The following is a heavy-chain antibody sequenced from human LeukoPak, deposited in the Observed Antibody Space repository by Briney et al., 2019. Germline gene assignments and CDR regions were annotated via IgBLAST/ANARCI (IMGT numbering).Heavy chain of an antibody. V-gene: IGHV3-15*01. CDR2: IKNKTDGGTT. D-gene: IGHD2/OR15-2a*01. Sequence: PGGSLRLSCAASGFTFSNAWMSWVRQAPGKGLEWVGRIKNKTDGGTTDYAAPVKGRFTISRDDSKNTLDLQINSLKTEDTAVHYRTTLLRSPYGMDVWGQGTTVTVSS. J-gene: IGHJ6*02. CDR1: GFTFSNAW. CDR3: TTLLRSPYGMDV.